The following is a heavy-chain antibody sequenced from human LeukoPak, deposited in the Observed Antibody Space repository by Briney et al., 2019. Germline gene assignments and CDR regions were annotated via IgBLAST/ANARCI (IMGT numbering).Heavy chain of an antibody. V-gene: IGHV3-30-3*01. J-gene: IGHJ1*01. Sequence: GGSLRLSCAASGFTFSSYAMHWVRQAPGKGLEWVAVISYDGSNKYYADSVKGRFTISRDNSKNTLYLQMNSLRAEDTAVYYCARGYCSSTSCATAEYFQHWGQGTLVTVSS. D-gene: IGHD2-2*01. CDR1: GFTFSSYA. CDR3: ARGYCSSTSCATAEYFQH. CDR2: ISYDGSNK.